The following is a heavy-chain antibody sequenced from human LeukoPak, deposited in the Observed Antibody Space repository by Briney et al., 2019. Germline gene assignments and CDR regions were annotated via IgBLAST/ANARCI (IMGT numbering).Heavy chain of an antibody. J-gene: IGHJ4*02. V-gene: IGHV3-30-3*01. D-gene: IGHD1/OR15-1a*01. CDR2: ISYDGSNK. Sequence: GGSLRLSCAASGCTFSSYAMHWVRQAPGKGLEWVAVISYDGSNKYYADSVKGRFTISRDNSKNTLYLQMNSLRAEDTAVYYCARDRAESNWTNHTLFDSWGQGTPVTVSS. CDR1: GCTFSSYA. CDR3: ARDRAESNWTNHTLFDS.